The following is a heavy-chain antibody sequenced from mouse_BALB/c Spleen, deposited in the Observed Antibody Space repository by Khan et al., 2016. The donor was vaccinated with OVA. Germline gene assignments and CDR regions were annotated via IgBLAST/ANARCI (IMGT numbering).Heavy chain of an antibody. D-gene: IGHD2-1*01. Sequence: EVKVVESGGGLVKPGGSLKLSCAASGFTFSTYAMSWVRQTPEKRLEWVATISSDGDYTYYPDNVTGRFTISSANATNTLYLQMSSLKSEDTAMYYCARAPYGNFAYWGQGTLVTVSA. CDR1: GFTFSTYA. CDR2: ISSDGDYT. CDR3: ARAPYGNFAY. J-gene: IGHJ3*01. V-gene: IGHV5-9-3*01.